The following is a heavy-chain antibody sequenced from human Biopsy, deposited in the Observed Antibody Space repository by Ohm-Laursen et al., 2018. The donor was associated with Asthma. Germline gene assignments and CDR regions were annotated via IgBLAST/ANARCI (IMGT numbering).Heavy chain of an antibody. D-gene: IGHD2-2*01. CDR3: ARKAGSCISRTCYSLDF. CDR2: INSVFGTT. CDR1: GGTFNTYV. J-gene: IGHJ1*01. Sequence: SSVKVSCKSLGGTFNTYVIGWVRQAPGQGLEWMGGINSVFGTTTYPQKFQDRVTITADDSTSTVYMELSSLRSEDTAVYYCARKAGSCISRTCYSLDFWGQGTLVAVSS. V-gene: IGHV1-69*01.